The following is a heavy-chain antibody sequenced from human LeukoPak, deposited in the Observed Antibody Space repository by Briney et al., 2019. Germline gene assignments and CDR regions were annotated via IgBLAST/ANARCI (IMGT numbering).Heavy chain of an antibody. CDR1: GFKYDEYG. CDR3: ARDLSSNWYNFGY. Sequence: GGPLRLPCEDSGFKYDEYGMSWVPHAPGGGLEGVAGINWDGGSTFYADSVKGRFTISRDNAKNSLYLQMNSLRVEDTPLYYCARDLSSNWYNFGYWGQGTLVTVSS. J-gene: IGHJ4*02. D-gene: IGHD6-13*01. V-gene: IGHV3-20*04. CDR2: INWDGGST.